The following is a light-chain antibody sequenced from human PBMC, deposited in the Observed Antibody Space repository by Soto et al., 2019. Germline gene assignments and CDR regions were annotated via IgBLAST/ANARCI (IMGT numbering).Light chain of an antibody. CDR3: CSYGGAYTFVI. J-gene: IGLJ2*01. CDR1: SSDVGGYDY. Sequence: QSALTQPASVSGSPGQSITISCTGTSSDVGGYDYVSWYQQHPGKAPKLMIYDVSNRPSGVSNRFSGSKSGNTASLTISGLQAEDEADYFCCSYGGAYTFVIFGGGTKLTVL. CDR2: DVS. V-gene: IGLV2-14*03.